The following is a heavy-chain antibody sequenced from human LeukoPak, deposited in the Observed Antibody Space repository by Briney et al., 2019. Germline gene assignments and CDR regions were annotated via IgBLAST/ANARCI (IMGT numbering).Heavy chain of an antibody. CDR1: SGSISSGGYY. CDR3: ARAPRITIFGVVIIRFDP. CDR2: IYYSGST. D-gene: IGHD3-3*01. V-gene: IGHV4-31*03. Sequence: SQTLSLTCTVSSGSISSGGYYWSWIRQHPGKGLEWIGYIYYSGSTYYNPSLKSRVTISVDTSKNQFSLKLSSVTAADTAVYYCARAPRITIFGVVIIRFDPWGQGTLVTVSS. J-gene: IGHJ5*02.